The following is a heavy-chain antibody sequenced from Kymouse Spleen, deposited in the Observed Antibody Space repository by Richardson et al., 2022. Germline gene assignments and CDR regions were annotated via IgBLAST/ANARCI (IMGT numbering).Heavy chain of an antibody. CDR3: AREYCGGDCYLYYYYYGMDV. Sequence: EVQLVESGGGLVKPGGSLRLSCAASGFTFSSYSMNWVRQAPGKGLEWVSSISSSSSYIYYADSVKGRFTISRDNAKNSLYLQMNSLRAEDTAVYYCAREYCGGDCYLYYYYYGMDVWGQGTTVTVSS. CDR2: ISSSSSYI. CDR1: GFTFSSYS. V-gene: IGHV3-21*03. J-gene: IGHJ6*02. D-gene: IGHD2-21*02.